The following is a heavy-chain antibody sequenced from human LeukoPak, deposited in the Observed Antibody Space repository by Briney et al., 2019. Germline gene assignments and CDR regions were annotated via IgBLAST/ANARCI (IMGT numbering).Heavy chain of an antibody. D-gene: IGHD2-15*01. Sequence: PSETLSLTCAVSGGSISSYFWTWIRQPAGKGLEWIGRISTSGSTNYNPSLKSRVTMSVDTSKNQFSLKLSSVTAADTAVYYCARLTIGIYYYYYMDVWGKGTTVTVSS. CDR2: ISTSGST. CDR1: GGSISSYF. CDR3: ARLTIGIYYYYYMDV. V-gene: IGHV4-4*07. J-gene: IGHJ6*03.